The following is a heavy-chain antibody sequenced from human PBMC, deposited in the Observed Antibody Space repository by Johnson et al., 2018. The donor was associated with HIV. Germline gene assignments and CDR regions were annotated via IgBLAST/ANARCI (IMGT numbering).Heavy chain of an antibody. D-gene: IGHD6-13*01. CDR1: GFTVSNYY. J-gene: IGHJ3*02. V-gene: IGHV3-74*02. CDR2: INSDGSST. Sequence: VQLVESGGGVVQPGRSLRLSCAASGFTVSNYYMTWVRQSPGKGLEWVSRINSDGSSTSYADSVKGRFTISRDNAKNTLYLQMNRLRAEDTAVYYCALSGGAAAYDAFDIWGQGTMVTVSS. CDR3: ALSGGAAAYDAFDI.